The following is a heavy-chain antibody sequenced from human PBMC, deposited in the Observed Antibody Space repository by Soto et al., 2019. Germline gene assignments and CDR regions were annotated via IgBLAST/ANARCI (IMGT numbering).Heavy chain of an antibody. CDR3: AKLPRSGYDKDYFDY. CDR1: GVTFSSYA. D-gene: IGHD3-22*01. J-gene: IGHJ4*02. Sequence: EVQLLESGGGLVQPGVSLRLSCAASGVTFSSYAMSWVRQAPGKGLEWVSAISGSGGSTYYADSVKGRFTISRDNSNNTLYLQMNSLRAEDTAVYYCAKLPRSGYDKDYFDYWGQGTLVTVSS. CDR2: ISGSGGST. V-gene: IGHV3-23*01.